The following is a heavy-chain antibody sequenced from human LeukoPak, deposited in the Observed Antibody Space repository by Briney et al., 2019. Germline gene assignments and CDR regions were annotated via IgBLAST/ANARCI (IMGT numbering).Heavy chain of an antibody. CDR2: INQDGSEE. J-gene: IGHJ4*02. CDR3: ARDTSGLDY. Sequence: GGSLRLSCAASGFTFSSYWMSWARQTPGKGLEWVGNINQDGSEEYYADSVKGRFTISRDNAKNSLYLQMHSLRAEDTAVYYCARDTSGLDYWGRGTLVTVSS. CDR1: GFTFSSYW. V-gene: IGHV3-7*01.